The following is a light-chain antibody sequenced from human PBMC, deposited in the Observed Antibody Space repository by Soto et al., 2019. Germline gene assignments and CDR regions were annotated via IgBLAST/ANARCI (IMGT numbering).Light chain of an antibody. CDR3: QQYSISPIT. CDR2: RTS. CDR1: QSISVW. Sequence: DIQMTQSPSTLSASVGDRVTITCRASQSISVWLAWYQQKPGKAPKLLIYRTSSLESGVASRFSGSGSGTEFTLTISSLQPDDFATYYCQQYSISPITFGGGTKVEIK. J-gene: IGKJ4*01. V-gene: IGKV1-5*03.